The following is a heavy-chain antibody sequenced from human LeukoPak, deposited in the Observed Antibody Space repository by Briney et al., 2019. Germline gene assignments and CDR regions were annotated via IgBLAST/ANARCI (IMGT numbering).Heavy chain of an antibody. Sequence: PSETLSLTCTVSGGSISSSSYYWGWIRQPPGKGLEWIGSIYYSGSTYYNPSLKSRVTISVDTSKNQFSLKLSSVTTADTAVYYCASRVKVAGINYFDYWGQGTLVTVSS. CDR3: ASRVKVAGINYFDY. J-gene: IGHJ4*02. V-gene: IGHV4-39*01. D-gene: IGHD6-19*01. CDR2: IYYSGST. CDR1: GGSISSSSYY.